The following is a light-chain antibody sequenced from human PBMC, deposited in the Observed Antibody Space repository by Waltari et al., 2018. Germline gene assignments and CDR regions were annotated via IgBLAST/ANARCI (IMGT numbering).Light chain of an antibody. CDR1: QSVRGY. Sequence: ESVLTQSPATLSLYPGETATLSCRASQSVRGYLAWYQQKLGQAPRLLIYDAFNRATGIPARFSGSGSGTDFTLTISSLEPEDFAVYYCQQRSHWAFGQGTKVEIK. CDR2: DAF. V-gene: IGKV3-11*01. CDR3: QQRSHWA. J-gene: IGKJ1*01.